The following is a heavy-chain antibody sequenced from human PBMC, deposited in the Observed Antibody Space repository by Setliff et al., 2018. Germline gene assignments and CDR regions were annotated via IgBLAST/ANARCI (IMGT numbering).Heavy chain of an antibody. V-gene: IGHV4-38-2*02. CDR1: GYSISSGYY. CDR2: MYQSGTT. CDR3: ARAASGNSKYYFDY. D-gene: IGHD3-3*01. Sequence: PSETLSLTCTVSGYSISSGYYWGWIRQPPGKGLEWIGNMYQSGTTYYNAALQSRVTLSIDTSKNHLSLGVSSVTAADTAVYYCARAASGNSKYYFDYWGQGTLVTVSS. J-gene: IGHJ4*02.